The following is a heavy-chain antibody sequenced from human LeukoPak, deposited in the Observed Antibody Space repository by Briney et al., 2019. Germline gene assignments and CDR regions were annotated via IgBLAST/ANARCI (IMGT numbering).Heavy chain of an antibody. D-gene: IGHD6-13*01. CDR1: GGSTSSYF. CDR3: VRATAAGLNAFDF. Sequence: PSETLSLTCFVSGGSTSSYFWNWIRQPPRKGLEWIGYIHYSGSTNYNPSLKSRVTISVDTSKNRLSLKLNSVTAADTAVYYCVRATAAGLNAFDFWGQGTMVTVSS. V-gene: IGHV4-59*01. CDR2: IHYSGST. J-gene: IGHJ3*01.